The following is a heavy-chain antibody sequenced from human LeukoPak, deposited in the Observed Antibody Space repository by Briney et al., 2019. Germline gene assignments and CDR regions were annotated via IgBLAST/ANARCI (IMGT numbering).Heavy chain of an antibody. CDR3: ARHGGTRVTLVEVYYFDH. CDR2: IHYSGST. CDR1: GGSITTSTYF. D-gene: IGHD4-11*01. Sequence: SETLSLTCTVSGGSITTSTYFWGWIRQPPGKGLEWIGTIHYSGSTYYDPSLKSRVTISIDTSKNQFSLKLSSVTAADTAVYYCARHGGTRVTLVEVYYFDHWGQGTLVTVSS. J-gene: IGHJ4*02. V-gene: IGHV4-39*01.